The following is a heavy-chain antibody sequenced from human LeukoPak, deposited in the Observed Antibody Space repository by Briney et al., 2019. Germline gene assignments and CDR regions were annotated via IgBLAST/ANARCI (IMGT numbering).Heavy chain of an antibody. CDR1: GYSFTSYW. D-gene: IGHD3-10*01. CDR2: IYPGDSDT. V-gene: IGHV5-51*01. CDR3: ARHRITMVRGVIGAFDI. Sequence: RGESLKISCKGSGYSFTSYWIGWVRQMPGKGLEWMGIIYPGDSDTRYSPSFQGQVTISADKSISTAYLQWSSLKASDTAMYYCARHRITMVRGVIGAFDIWGQGTMVTVSS. J-gene: IGHJ3*02.